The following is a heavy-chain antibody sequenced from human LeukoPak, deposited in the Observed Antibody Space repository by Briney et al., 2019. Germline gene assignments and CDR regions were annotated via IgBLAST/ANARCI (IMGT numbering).Heavy chain of an antibody. D-gene: IGHD3-16*01. CDR1: GFIFTHHW. V-gene: IGHV3-7*01. CDR3: ARAVDVADY. CDR2: IKEDESAK. J-gene: IGHJ4*02. Sequence: GGSLRLSCVGSGFIFTHHWMSWVRQAPGKGLDWVANIKEDESAKFYADSVRGRLTISRDNAKNSVYLQMNNLRVEDTAVYYCARAVDVADYWGRGTLVTVSS.